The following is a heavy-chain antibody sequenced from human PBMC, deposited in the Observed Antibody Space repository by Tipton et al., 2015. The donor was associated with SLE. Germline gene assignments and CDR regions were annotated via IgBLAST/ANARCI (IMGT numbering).Heavy chain of an antibody. CDR3: ARHDTNYGRNWFDP. V-gene: IGHV4-39*01. CDR1: GGSISGTNYY. D-gene: IGHD2-8*01. Sequence: TLSLTCSVSGGSISGTNYYWDWIRQPPGKGPEWIGRITNNGNTYYIPSLQSRVTMSVDTSKNHFSLKLSSVTAAGTAVYYCARHDTNYGRNWFDPWGQGTLVTVSS. CDR2: ITNNGNT. J-gene: IGHJ5*02.